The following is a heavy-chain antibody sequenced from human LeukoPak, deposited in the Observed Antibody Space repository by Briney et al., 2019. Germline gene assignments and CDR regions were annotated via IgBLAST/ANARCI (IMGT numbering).Heavy chain of an antibody. D-gene: IGHD6-6*01. CDR3: AKEYSSSSGSYFQH. Sequence: GRSLRLSCAASGFTFDDYAMHWVRQAPGKGLEWVSGISWNGGSMGYADSVKGRFTISRDNAKNSLYLQMNSLRVEDMALYYCAKEYSSSSGSYFQHWGQGTLVTVSS. CDR2: ISWNGGSM. CDR1: GFTFDDYA. V-gene: IGHV3-9*03. J-gene: IGHJ1*01.